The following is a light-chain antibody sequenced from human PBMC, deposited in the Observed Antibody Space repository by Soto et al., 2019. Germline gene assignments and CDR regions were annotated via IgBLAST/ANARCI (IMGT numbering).Light chain of an antibody. CDR1: QSVSSN. Sequence: EIVMTQSPATLSVSPGERATLSCRASQSVSSNLAWYQQKPGQAPMLLIYGASTRATGIPARFSGSGSGTEVTLTICRLQSEDFAVYYCKQYTNWPPWTFGQGTKVEIK. V-gene: IGKV3-15*01. CDR2: GAS. CDR3: KQYTNWPPWT. J-gene: IGKJ1*01.